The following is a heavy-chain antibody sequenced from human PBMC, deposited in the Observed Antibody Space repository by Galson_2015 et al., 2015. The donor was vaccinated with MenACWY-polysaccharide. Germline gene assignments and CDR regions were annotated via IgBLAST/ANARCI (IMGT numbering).Heavy chain of an antibody. V-gene: IGHV3-33*01. CDR1: GSRFSNSR. J-gene: IGHJ3*02. Sequence: SLRLPCAASGSRFSNSRMHWVRQAPGKGLEWVAVIQYDGSNKVYADSVKGRFTISRDNSKNTVFLEMNTLGVEDTAVYYCAREGSRIVFHAFDIWGQGTMVTVSS. CDR2: IQYDGSNK. CDR3: AREGSRIVFHAFDI. D-gene: IGHD2-2*01.